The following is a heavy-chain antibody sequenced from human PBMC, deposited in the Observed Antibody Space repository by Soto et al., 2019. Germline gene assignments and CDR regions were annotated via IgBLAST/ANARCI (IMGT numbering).Heavy chain of an antibody. Sequence: QVQLVESGGGLVKPGGSLRLSCAASGFTFSDYYMSWIRQAPGKGLEWVAVISYDGSNKYYADSVKGRFTISRDNSKNTLYLQMNSLRAEDTAVYYCARDTTIPFDYWGQGTLVTVSS. CDR2: ISYDGSNK. V-gene: IGHV3-30-3*01. CDR3: ARDTTIPFDY. D-gene: IGHD5-12*01. J-gene: IGHJ4*02. CDR1: GFTFSDYY.